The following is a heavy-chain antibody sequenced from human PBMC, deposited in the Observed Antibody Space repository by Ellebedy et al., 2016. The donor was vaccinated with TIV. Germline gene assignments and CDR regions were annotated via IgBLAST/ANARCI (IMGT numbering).Heavy chain of an antibody. J-gene: IGHJ6*02. CDR1: GSMSTSYW. CDR3: ARRGTGVRERYAMDV. V-gene: IGHV5-51*01. Sequence: PGGSLRPSCKGSGSMSTSYWIVWVRQMPGNGLEWMGIIYPGDSATRYSPSFQGQVTTSADKSISTASLQWSSLKASDTAIYYGARRGTGVRERYAMDVWGQGTTDTVSS. CDR2: IYPGDSAT. D-gene: IGHD3-10*01.